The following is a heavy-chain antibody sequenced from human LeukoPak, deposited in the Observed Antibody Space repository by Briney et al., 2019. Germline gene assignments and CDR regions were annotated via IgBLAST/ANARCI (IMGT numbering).Heavy chain of an antibody. CDR1: GGSFSGYY. D-gene: IGHD3-22*01. J-gene: IGHJ4*02. V-gene: IGHV4-34*01. CDR2: INHSGST. CDR3: AFSSSGYYLFDY. Sequence: SETLSLTCAVYGGSFSGYYWSWIRQPPGKGLEWIGEINHSGSTNYNPSLKSRVTISVDTSRNQFSLKLSSVTAADTAVYYCAFSSSGYYLFDYWGQGTLVTVSS.